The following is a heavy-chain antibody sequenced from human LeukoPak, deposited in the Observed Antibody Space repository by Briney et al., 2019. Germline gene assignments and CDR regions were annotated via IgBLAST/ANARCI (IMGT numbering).Heavy chain of an antibody. V-gene: IGHV4-34*01. D-gene: IGHD6-19*01. CDR3: VRAPFKQWLDLFDY. CDR1: GGSFSGYY. Sequence: SETLSLSCAVYGGSFSGYYWSWIRQPPGKGLEWIGEINHSGSTNYNPSLKSRVTISVDTSKNQFSLNLSSVTAADTAVYYCVRAPFKQWLDLFDYWGQGTLVTVSS. CDR2: INHSGST. J-gene: IGHJ4*02.